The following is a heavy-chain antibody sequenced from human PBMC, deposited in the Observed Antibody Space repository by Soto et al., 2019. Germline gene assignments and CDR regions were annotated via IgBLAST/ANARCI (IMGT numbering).Heavy chain of an antibody. CDR2: IYYSGST. V-gene: IGHV4-39*01. J-gene: IGHJ5*02. Sequence: SETLSLTCTVSGGSISSSSYYWGWIRQPPGKGLEWIGSIYYSGSTYYNPSLKSRVTISVDTSKNQFSLKLSSVTAADTAVYYCARQCYYGSGTWFDPWGQGTLVTVSS. CDR1: GGSISSSSYY. D-gene: IGHD3-10*01. CDR3: ARQCYYGSGTWFDP.